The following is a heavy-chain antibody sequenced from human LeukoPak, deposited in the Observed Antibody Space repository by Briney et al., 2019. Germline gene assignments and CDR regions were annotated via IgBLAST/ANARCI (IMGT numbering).Heavy chain of an antibody. CDR3: AKGGFGELLSAFDY. Sequence: GGSLRLSCVVSGFTFSSYWRHWVRQAPGKGLVWISRINSDGSSTNYADSVKGRFTISRDNSKNTLYLQMNSLRAEDTAVYYCAKGGFGELLSAFDYWGQGTLVTVSS. CDR2: INSDGSST. J-gene: IGHJ4*02. V-gene: IGHV3-74*01. D-gene: IGHD3-10*01. CDR1: GFTFSSYW.